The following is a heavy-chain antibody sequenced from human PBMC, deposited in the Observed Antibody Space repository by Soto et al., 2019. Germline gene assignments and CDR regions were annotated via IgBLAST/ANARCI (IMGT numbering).Heavy chain of an antibody. CDR3: ARYSTAQWELGFMAFDI. Sequence: PGGSLRLSCAASGFTFSSYWMHWVRQAPGKGLEWVSVISGDGSNTYYADSVKGRFTISRDNSKNTLYLQMNSLRAEDTAVYYCARYSTAQWELGFMAFDIWGQGTMVTVSS. CDR1: GFTFSSYW. J-gene: IGHJ3*02. V-gene: IGHV3-30*03. CDR2: ISGDGSNT. D-gene: IGHD1-26*01.